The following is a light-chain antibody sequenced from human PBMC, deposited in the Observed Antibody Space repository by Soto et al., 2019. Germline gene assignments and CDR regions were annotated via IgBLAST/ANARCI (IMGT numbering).Light chain of an antibody. Sequence: EIVLTQSPGTLSLSPGERATLSCRSSHSVSSSYLAWYQQKPGQAPRLLIYGASSRATGIPGRVSGSGSGTDFTLTISRLEPEDFATYYCQQSYTAPSITFGQGTRLEIK. J-gene: IGKJ5*01. CDR1: HSVSSSY. CDR2: GAS. V-gene: IGKV3-20*01. CDR3: QQSYTAPSIT.